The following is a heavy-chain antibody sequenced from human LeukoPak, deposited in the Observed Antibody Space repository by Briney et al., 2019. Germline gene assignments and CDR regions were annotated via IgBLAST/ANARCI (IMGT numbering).Heavy chain of an antibody. CDR2: IYYSGST. J-gene: IGHJ4*02. V-gene: IGHV4-59*08. CDR3: ASGVRGYSGYDLLDYFDY. D-gene: IGHD5-12*01. Sequence: PSETLSLTCTVSGGSISSYYWSWIRQPPGKGLEWIGYIYYSGSTNYNPSLKSRVTISVDTSKNHFSLKLSSVTAAETAVYYCASGVRGYSGYDLLDYFDYWGQGTLVTVSS. CDR1: GGSISSYY.